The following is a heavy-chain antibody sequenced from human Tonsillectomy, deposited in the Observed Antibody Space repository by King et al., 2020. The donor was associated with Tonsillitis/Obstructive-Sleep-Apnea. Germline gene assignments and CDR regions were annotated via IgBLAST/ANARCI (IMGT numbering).Heavy chain of an antibody. J-gene: IGHJ4*02. V-gene: IGHV3-7*04. D-gene: IGHD3-10*01. CDR2: IKQDGSEE. CDR3: ARDNYYGSGSYYKAPNLNFFDY. Sequence: EVQLVESGGGLVQPGGSLRLSCTASRFIFSNYWMSWVRQAPGKGLEWVANIKQDGSEEYYVDSVKGRFAISRDNAKKSLYLQMNGLRAEDTAVYYCARDNYYGSGSYYKAPNLNFFDYGGQGTLVTVSS. CDR1: RFIFSNYW.